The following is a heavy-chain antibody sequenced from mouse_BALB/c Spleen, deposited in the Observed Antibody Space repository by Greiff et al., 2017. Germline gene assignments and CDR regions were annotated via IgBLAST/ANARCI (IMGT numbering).Heavy chain of an antibody. Sequence: EVMLVESGGGLVQPGGSMKLSCVASGFTFSNYWMNWVRQSPEKGLEWVAEIRLKSNNYATHYAESVKGRFTISRDDSKSSVYLQMNNLRAEDTGIYYCTPLLLLFAYWGQGTLVTVSA. CDR3: TPLLLLFAY. D-gene: IGHD1-1*01. J-gene: IGHJ3*01. V-gene: IGHV6-6*02. CDR2: IRLKSNNYAT. CDR1: GFTFSNYW.